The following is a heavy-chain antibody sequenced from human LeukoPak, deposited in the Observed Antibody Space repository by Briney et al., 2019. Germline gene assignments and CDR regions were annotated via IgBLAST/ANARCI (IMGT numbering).Heavy chain of an antibody. CDR3: ERDGQQLDSYYGMDV. Sequence: SETLSLTCTVSGDSIDGYYWSWIRQPPGEGLEWIGYIYYSGSTTYNPSLKSRITMSVDTPKNQSSLKLSSVTAADTAVYYCERDGQQLDSYYGMDVWGQGTTITVSS. CDR2: IYYSGST. V-gene: IGHV4-59*01. CDR1: GDSIDGYY. J-gene: IGHJ6*02. D-gene: IGHD6-13*01.